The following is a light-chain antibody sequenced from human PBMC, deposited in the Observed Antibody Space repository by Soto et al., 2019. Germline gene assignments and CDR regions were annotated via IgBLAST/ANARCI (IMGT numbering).Light chain of an antibody. V-gene: IGKV4-1*01. CDR3: QQYYSIPLT. Sequence: DIVMSQSPDSLAASLGERATINCKSSQSVLYDSNNQNYLAWYQQRTGKPPKLLIYWSSMRESGVPDRFSGSGSATGFTLTITSLQAEDVAVYYCQQYYSIPLTFGGGTKVDIK. CDR2: WSS. J-gene: IGKJ4*01. CDR1: QSVLYDSNNQNY.